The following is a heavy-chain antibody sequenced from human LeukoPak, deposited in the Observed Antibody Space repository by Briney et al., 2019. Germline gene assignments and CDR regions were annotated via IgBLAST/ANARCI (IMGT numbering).Heavy chain of an antibody. J-gene: IGHJ4*02. CDR1: GFTFSDYG. CDR2: ISNEGRVQ. CDR3: ARDDNWGFDY. D-gene: IGHD7-27*01. Sequence: PGRSLRLSCAASGFTFSDYGMHWVRQAPGKGLEWVTGISNEGRVQYYADSVKGRFTISRDNAKTSLYLQMNSLRADDTAVYYCARDDNWGFDYWGQGALVTVSS. V-gene: IGHV3-30*03.